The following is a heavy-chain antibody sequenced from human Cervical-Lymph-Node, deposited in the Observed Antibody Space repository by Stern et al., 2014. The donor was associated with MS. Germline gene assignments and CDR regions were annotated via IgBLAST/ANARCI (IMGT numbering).Heavy chain of an antibody. CDR2: ISWNSGSI. Sequence: QLVESGGGLIQPGRSLRLSWEASGFTFGDYAMHWVRQAPGKGLEWVSGISWNSGSIGYSDSVKGRFAISRDNAKNSLYLQMNSLRPEDTALYYCAKDQGVVRLLYFKHWGQGTLVTVSS. CDR1: GFTFGDYA. V-gene: IGHV3-9*01. J-gene: IGHJ1*01. CDR3: AKDQGVVRLLYFKH. D-gene: IGHD3-3*01.